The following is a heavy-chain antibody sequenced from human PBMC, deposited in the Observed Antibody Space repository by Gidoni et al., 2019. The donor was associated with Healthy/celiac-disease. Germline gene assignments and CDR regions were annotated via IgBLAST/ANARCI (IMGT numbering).Heavy chain of an antibody. CDR2: ISGSGGST. J-gene: IGHJ5*02. Sequence: EVQLLESGGGLVQPGGSLRLSFAASGFTFSSYAMSWVRQAPGKGLEWVSAISGSGGSTYYADSVKGRFTISRDNSKNTLYLQMNSLRAEDTAVYYCAKVVTMVRGVTNWFDPWGQGTLVTVSS. CDR3: AKVVTMVRGVTNWFDP. CDR1: GFTFSSYA. V-gene: IGHV3-23*01. D-gene: IGHD3-10*01.